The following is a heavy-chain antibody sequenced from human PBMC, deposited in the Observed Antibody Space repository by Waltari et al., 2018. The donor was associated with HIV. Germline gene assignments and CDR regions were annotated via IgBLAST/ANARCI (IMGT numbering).Heavy chain of an antibody. Sequence: QVQLVESGGGVVQPGGSLKLSCAASGFSFSNHAMHWVRQAPGKGLEWVALIAFDGGNKKYPESVKGRFTVSRDNSNNTVYLQMSSLRPGDTAVYYCAREGDCFSNKCSGGLMSYWGQGTLVTVSS. CDR3: AREGDCFSNKCSGGLMSY. CDR2: IAFDGGNK. D-gene: IGHD2-2*01. J-gene: IGHJ4*02. V-gene: IGHV3-30*04. CDR1: GFSFSNHA.